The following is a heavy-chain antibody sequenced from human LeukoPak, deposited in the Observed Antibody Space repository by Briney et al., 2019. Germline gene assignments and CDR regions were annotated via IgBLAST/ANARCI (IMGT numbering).Heavy chain of an antibody. CDR1: GFTFSTYA. Sequence: HPGGSLRLSCAASGFTFSTYAMSWVRQAPGKGLEWVSSISGSGGSTSYADSVKGRFIISRDNSRNTLYGQMNSLRAEDTAVYYCAQARGRFCDSGHHAFDIWGQGTMVTVSS. J-gene: IGHJ3*02. CDR3: AQARGRFCDSGHHAFDI. V-gene: IGHV3-23*01. CDR2: ISGSGGST. D-gene: IGHD1-26*01.